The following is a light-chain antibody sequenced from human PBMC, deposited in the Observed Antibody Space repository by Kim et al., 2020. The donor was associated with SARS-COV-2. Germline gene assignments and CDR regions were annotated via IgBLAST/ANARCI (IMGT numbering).Light chain of an antibody. CDR2: GAS. CDR3: QQHDAWPLT. V-gene: IGKV3-15*01. CDR1: QSVGSN. J-gene: IGKJ4*01. Sequence: EIVLTQSPVTLSVSPGERATLSCRASQSVGSNFAWYQQKLGQAPSLLISGASTRATGIPARFSGSGSGTEFTLTISSLQSEDFAVYYCQQHDAWPLTFGGGTKVDIK.